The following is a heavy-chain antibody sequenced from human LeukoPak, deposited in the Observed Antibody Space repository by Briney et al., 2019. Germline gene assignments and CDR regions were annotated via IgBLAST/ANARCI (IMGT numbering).Heavy chain of an antibody. V-gene: IGHV1-2*02. CDR3: ARKWVRGVISTDY. D-gene: IGHD3-10*01. J-gene: IGHJ4*02. CDR2: ISPSNAT. CDR1: GYNFTDYY. Sequence: ASVKVSCTASGYNFTDYYLHWVRQAPGQGLEWMGWISPSNATQSAQRFQGRVTMSRDTSISTAYLELNRLTSDDTAVYYCARKWVRGVISTDYWGQGNLVTVSS.